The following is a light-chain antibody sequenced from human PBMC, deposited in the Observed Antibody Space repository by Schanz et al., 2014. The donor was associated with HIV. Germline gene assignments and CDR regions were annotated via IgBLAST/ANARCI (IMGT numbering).Light chain of an antibody. CDR2: ANM. CDR1: SSNIGINT. V-gene: IGLV1-44*01. J-gene: IGLJ1*01. Sequence: QSVLTQPPSVSGTPGQRVTILCSGSSSNIGINTVNSYQPLPGTAPKLLMYANMERPSGVPDRFSGSGSGTSASLAISGLQSEDESDYYCAAWDEGLNGLVFGTGTKLTVL. CDR3: AAWDEGLNGLV.